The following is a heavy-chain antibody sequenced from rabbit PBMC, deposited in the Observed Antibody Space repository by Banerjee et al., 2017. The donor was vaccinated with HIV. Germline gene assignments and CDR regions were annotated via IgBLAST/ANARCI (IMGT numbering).Heavy chain of an antibody. CDR1: GFSFSSSYY. J-gene: IGHJ4*01. Sequence: QSVEESGGGLVKPEGSLTLTCTASGFSFSSSYYMCWVRQAPGKGLEWIACIYAGSSGSTYYASWAKGRFTISKTSSTTVTLQMTSLTAADTATYFCARDGSDWGYYFNLWGPGTLVTVS. D-gene: IGHD4-1*01. CDR3: ARDGSDWGYYFNL. V-gene: IGHV1S40*01. CDR2: IYAGSSGST.